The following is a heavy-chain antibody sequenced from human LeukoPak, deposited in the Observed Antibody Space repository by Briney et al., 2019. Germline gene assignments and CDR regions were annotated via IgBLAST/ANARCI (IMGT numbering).Heavy chain of an antibody. V-gene: IGHV4-59*08. Sequence: PSGTLSLTCTASGASISSYYWSWIRQPPGKGLEWIGHIYYSGSTNYNPSLKSRVTISVDTSKNQFSLNLNSVIAADTAMYYCASHTAGHGSGYWGQGVLVTVSS. CDR1: GASISSYY. J-gene: IGHJ4*02. CDR2: IYYSGST. D-gene: IGHD5-24*01. CDR3: ASHTAGHGSGY.